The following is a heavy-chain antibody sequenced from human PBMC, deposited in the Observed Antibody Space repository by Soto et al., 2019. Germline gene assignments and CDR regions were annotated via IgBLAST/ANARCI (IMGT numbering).Heavy chain of an antibody. CDR3: ARERARVFDS. CDR2: IGISGGTI. CDR1: GFTFSDYY. J-gene: IGHJ4*02. Sequence: GGSLRLSCAASGFTFSDYYMSWIRQAPGKGLEWLSYIGISGGTIYYADSVKGRFSISRDNAKNSLCLQLSSLRAEDTAVYFCARERARVFDSWGQGTLVTVSS. V-gene: IGHV3-11*01.